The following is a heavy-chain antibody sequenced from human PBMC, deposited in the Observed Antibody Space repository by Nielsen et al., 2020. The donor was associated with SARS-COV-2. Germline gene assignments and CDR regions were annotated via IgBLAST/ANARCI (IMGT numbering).Heavy chain of an antibody. J-gene: IGHJ4*02. CDR3: AREDSSSWTPDY. Sequence: GESLKISCAASGFTFSTYGMHWVRQAPGKGLEWVSVIWYDGSNTYYADSVKGRFTISRDNAKNSLYLQMNSLRAEDTALYHCAREDSSSWTPDYWGQGTLVTVSS. CDR2: IWYDGSNT. D-gene: IGHD6-13*01. CDR1: GFTFSTYG. V-gene: IGHV3-33*01.